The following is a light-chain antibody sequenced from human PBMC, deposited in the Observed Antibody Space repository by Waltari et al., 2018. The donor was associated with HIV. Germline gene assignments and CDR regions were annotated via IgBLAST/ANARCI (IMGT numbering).Light chain of an antibody. V-gene: IGKV1-5*03. CDR2: KAS. J-gene: IGKJ1*01. Sequence: DIQMTQSPSTLSASVGDRVTIPCRASQSISSWLAWYQQKPGKAPKLLIYKASTLESGVTSRFSCSGSGTEFTLTISSLQPDEFATYYCQQYNRYSTFGQGTKVEIK. CDR3: QQYNRYST. CDR1: QSISSW.